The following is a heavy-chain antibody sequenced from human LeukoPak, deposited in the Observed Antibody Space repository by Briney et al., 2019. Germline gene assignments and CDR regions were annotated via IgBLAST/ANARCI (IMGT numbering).Heavy chain of an antibody. D-gene: IGHD3-22*01. V-gene: IGHV3-23*01. CDR3: ARDGESSYYYDSSEWCDY. CDR2: ISGSGGST. Sequence: PGGSLRLSCAASGFTFSSYAMSWVRQAPGKGLEWVSAISGSGGSTYYADSVKGRFTISRDNSKNTLYLQMNSLRAEDTAVYYCARDGESSYYYDSSEWCDYWGQGTLVTVSS. J-gene: IGHJ4*02. CDR1: GFTFSSYA.